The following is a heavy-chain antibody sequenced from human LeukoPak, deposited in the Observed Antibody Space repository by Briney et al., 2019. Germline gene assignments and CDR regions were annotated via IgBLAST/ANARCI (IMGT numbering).Heavy chain of an antibody. Sequence: GASVRVSCTASGGTFSSYAISWVRQAPGQGLEWMGGIIPIFGTANYAQKFQGRVTITADESTSTAYMELSCLRSEDTAVYYCARDRGWAGYTYGFYYWGQGTLVTVSS. D-gene: IGHD5-18*01. V-gene: IGHV1-69*01. CDR3: ARDRGWAGYTYGFYY. CDR2: IIPIFGTA. CDR1: GGTFSSYA. J-gene: IGHJ4*02.